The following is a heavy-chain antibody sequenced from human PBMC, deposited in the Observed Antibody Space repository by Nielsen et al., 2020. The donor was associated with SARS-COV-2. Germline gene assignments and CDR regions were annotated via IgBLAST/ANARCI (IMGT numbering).Heavy chain of an antibody. CDR2: ISWNSGSI. Sequence: SLKISCAASGFTFDDYAMHWVRQAPGKGLEWVSGISWNSGSIGYADSVKGRFTISRDNAKNSLYLQMNSLRAEDTALYYCATRHDYFDYWGQGTLVTVSS. CDR3: ATRHDYFDY. CDR1: GFTFDDYA. V-gene: IGHV3-9*01. J-gene: IGHJ4*02.